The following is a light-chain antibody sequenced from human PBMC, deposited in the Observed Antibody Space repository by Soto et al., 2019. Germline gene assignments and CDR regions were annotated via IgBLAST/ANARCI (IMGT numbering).Light chain of an antibody. CDR1: RSAGNN. Sequence: IVMTQSPATLSVSLGERVTLSCRASRSAGNNLAWYQQRVGQAPRLVIFDTSTRATGIPARFSGSGSETEFTLTINSLQAEDFAVYYCQHYNNWVLTFGGGTNVEIK. V-gene: IGKV3D-15*01. CDR3: QHYNNWVLT. J-gene: IGKJ4*01. CDR2: DTS.